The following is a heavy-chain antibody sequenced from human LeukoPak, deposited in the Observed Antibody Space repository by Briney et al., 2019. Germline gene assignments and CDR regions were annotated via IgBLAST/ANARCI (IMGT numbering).Heavy chain of an antibody. J-gene: IGHJ4*02. CDR3: ASLYYYGSGSGF. Sequence: GGSLRLSCAASGFTVSSNYMSWVRQAPGEGLEWVSVIYSGGSTYCADSVKGRFTISRDNSKNTLYLQMNSLRAEDTAVYHCASLYYYGSGSGFWGQGTLVTVSS. D-gene: IGHD3-10*01. V-gene: IGHV3-66*01. CDR2: IYSGGST. CDR1: GFTVSSNY.